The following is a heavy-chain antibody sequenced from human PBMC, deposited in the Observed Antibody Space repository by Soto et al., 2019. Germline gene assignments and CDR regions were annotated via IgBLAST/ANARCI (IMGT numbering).Heavy chain of an antibody. CDR1: GFTFSSYA. J-gene: IGHJ4*02. Sequence: GGSLRLSCAASGFTFSSYAMHWVRQAPGKGLEWVAVISYDGSNKYYADSVKGRFTISRDNSKNTLYLQMNSLRAEDTAVYYCARDEGDGYYGSGSYWDYWGQGTLVTVSS. CDR2: ISYDGSNK. D-gene: IGHD3-10*01. CDR3: ARDEGDGYYGSGSYWDY. V-gene: IGHV3-30-3*01.